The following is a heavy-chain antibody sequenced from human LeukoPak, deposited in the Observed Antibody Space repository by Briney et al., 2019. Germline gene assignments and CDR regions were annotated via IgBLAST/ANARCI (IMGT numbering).Heavy chain of an antibody. CDR3: ARERYYGMDV. CDR1: GFTFSGYS. CDR2: ISSSSSYI. V-gene: IGHV3-21*01. Sequence: GGSLRLSCAASGFTFSGYSMNWVRQAPGKGLEWVSSISSSSSYIYYADSVKGRFTISRDNSKNTLYLQMNSLRAEDTAVYYCARERYYGMDVWGQGTTVTVSS. J-gene: IGHJ6*02.